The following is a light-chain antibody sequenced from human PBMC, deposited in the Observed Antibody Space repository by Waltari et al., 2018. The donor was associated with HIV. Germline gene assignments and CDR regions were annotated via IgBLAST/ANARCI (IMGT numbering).Light chain of an antibody. CDR2: ETS. CDR1: QNISNH. V-gene: IGKV3-11*01. J-gene: IGKJ2*03. Sequence: EIFLTQPPATLSLSPGQTATLSCGARQNISNHLPWYQQHSGRPPRLLIYETSSRPTTTPVRFSGSGSETDFTLTISNLGPEDFAVYYCQQRTDRLSFGPGT. CDR3: QQRTDRLS.